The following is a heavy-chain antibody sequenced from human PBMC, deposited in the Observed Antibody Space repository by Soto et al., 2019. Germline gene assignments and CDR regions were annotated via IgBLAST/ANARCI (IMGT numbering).Heavy chain of an antibody. Sequence: GGSLRLSCVGSGFTFSDSVMAWVRQAPGKGLERLSVMSGDGRTRYALSVTGRFTISRDNSKNTLYLQMRSLRAEDAAAYYCARDWNGDKYFDFWDQGSLVTVSS. CDR1: GFTFSDSV. D-gene: IGHD4-17*01. CDR2: MSGDGRT. CDR3: ARDWNGDKYFDF. V-gene: IGHV3-23*01. J-gene: IGHJ4*02.